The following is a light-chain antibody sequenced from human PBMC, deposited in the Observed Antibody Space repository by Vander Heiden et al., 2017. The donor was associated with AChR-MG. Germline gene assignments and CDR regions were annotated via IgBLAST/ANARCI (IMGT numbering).Light chain of an antibody. V-gene: IGKV3-20*01. Sequence: EIVLTQSPGTLSLSPGERATLSCRASQSVSSDYLAWYQQKPGQAPRLLIYGASSRAKGIPDRFSGSGSGTEFSLTISRREPEDFAVYYCQQVYNSRYTVGQGTKMEIK. CDR3: QQVYNSRYT. J-gene: IGKJ2*01. CDR1: QSVSSDY. CDR2: GAS.